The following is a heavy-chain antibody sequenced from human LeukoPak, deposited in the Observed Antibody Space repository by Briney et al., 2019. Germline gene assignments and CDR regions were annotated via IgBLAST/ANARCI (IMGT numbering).Heavy chain of an antibody. CDR2: IYYSGST. D-gene: IGHD6-13*01. CDR3: ARGPKRYDRSWQHIGFDY. Sequence: SQTLSLACTVSGVSISTYYWSWIRQPPGKGLECIVCIYYSGSTDYNPSLKSRVTILGDTSKNQFSLKLSSVTAADTAVYYCARGPKRYDRSWQHIGFDYWGQRTLVTVSS. V-gene: IGHV4-59*01. J-gene: IGHJ4*02. CDR1: GVSISTYY.